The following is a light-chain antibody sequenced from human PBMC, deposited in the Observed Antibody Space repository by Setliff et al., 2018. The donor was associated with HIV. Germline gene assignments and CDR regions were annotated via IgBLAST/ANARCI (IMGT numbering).Light chain of an antibody. J-gene: IGLJ1*01. CDR3: AAWNDRPTGIYV. Sequence: QSVLTQPPSASGAPGQTVTISCSGSSSNIGTHYVYWYQQFPGTAPKLLIYRNDQRPSGVPARFSGSKSGTSAALTISDLRAEDEAEYFCAAWNDRPTGIYVFGTGTKVTVL. CDR1: SSNIGTHY. V-gene: IGLV1-47*01. CDR2: RND.